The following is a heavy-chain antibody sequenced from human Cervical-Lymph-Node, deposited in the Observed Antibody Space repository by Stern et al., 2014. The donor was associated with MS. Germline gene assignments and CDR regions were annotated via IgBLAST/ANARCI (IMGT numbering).Heavy chain of an antibody. CDR3: ARGSSPNWFDP. J-gene: IGHJ5*02. V-gene: IGHV3-7*04. CDR2: IKEDGSEE. Sequence: EVQLVESGGGLVQPGGSRRLSCAASGFKFRTYWMSWVRQAPGKGLEWVAEIKEDGSEENYVDSGKGRFTISRDNAKNSLYLQMNSLRVEDTAIYYCARGSSPNWFDPWGQGILVTVSS. CDR1: GFKFRTYW. D-gene: IGHD6-13*01.